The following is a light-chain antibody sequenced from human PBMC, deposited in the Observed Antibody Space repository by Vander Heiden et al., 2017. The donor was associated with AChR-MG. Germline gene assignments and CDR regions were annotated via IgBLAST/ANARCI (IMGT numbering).Light chain of an antibody. CDR1: NIGTKS. V-gene: IGLV3-21*02. CDR2: YDT. J-gene: IGLJ2*01. Sequence: YVLTQQPSVSVPPGQTATITCGGNNIGTKSVHWYQLKPGQAPVVVIYYDTDRPAGISDRFSGSNSGNTATLTINRVEAGDEADYSCQVWDSASDHVIFGGGTKLTVL. CDR3: QVWDSASDHVI.